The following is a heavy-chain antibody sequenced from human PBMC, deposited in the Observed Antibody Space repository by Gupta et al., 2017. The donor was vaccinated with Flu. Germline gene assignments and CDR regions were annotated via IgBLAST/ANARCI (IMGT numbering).Heavy chain of an antibody. CDR2: IYHTGST. D-gene: IGHD6-19*01. J-gene: IGHJ4*01. CDR3: ARGQQGLDASFYY. Sequence: HVQLQESGPGLVKPSETLSLTCTVSGGSISGYYWSWIRQPPGKGLEWIGYIYHTGSTNYNAALWSRLTISVYTAKNQLSLKMRSVTAADTAVYYGARGQQGLDASFYYGGHVTMVTVYS. V-gene: IGHV4-59*01. CDR1: GGSISGYY.